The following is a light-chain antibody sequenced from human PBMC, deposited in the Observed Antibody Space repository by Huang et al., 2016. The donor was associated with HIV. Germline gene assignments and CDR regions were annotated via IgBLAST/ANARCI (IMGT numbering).Light chain of an antibody. V-gene: IGKV3-15*01. CDR1: QTITNT. CDR2: GAF. Sequence: EVVMTQIPVTLSVSPGERATLSCRASQTITNTLAWYQQKPGQPPRVLFEGAFSRASGVPARFRASGSGTEFTLTISNLQSEDFAVYYCQQYSDWPRTFGQGTKVEIQ. J-gene: IGKJ1*01. CDR3: QQYSDWPRT.